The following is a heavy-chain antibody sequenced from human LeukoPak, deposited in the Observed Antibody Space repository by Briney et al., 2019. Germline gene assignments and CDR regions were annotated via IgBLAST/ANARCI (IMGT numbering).Heavy chain of an antibody. CDR2: IRAYNGNT. CDR1: GYTFTSYG. J-gene: IGHJ6*03. V-gene: IGHV1-18*01. CDR3: ARGKASSRGYYYYYMYV. Sequence: VASVKVSCKASGYTFTSYGISWVRQAPGQGLEWMGWIRAYNGNTNYAQKLQGRVTMTTDTSTSTAYMELRSLRSDDTAVYYCARGKASSRGYYYYYMYVWGKGTTVTVSS.